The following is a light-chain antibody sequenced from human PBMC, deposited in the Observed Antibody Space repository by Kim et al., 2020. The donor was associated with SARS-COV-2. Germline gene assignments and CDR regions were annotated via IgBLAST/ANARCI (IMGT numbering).Light chain of an antibody. Sequence: EIVLTQSPGTLSLSPGERATLSCRASQSRNNYLVWYQQRPGQAPRLLIDGASNRATGIPDRFSGSGSGTDSILTISRLEPEDFAVYYCQQYGNLPPTFGQGTKVDIK. CDR2: GAS. CDR1: QSRNNY. J-gene: IGKJ1*01. V-gene: IGKV3-20*01. CDR3: QQYGNLPPT.